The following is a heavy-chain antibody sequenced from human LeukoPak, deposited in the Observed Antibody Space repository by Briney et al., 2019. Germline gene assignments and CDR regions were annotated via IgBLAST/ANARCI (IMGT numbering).Heavy chain of an antibody. D-gene: IGHD5-24*01. CDR1: GGSISSSSYY. CDR2: IYYSGST. V-gene: IGHV4-30-4*08. J-gene: IGHJ4*02. CDR3: ARRDGYNPRVDY. Sequence: SETLSLTCTVSGGSISSSSYYWGWIRQPPGKGLEWIGYIYYSGSTYYNPSLKSRVTISVDTSKNQFSLKLSSVTAADTAVYYCARRDGYNPRVDYWGQGTLVTVSS.